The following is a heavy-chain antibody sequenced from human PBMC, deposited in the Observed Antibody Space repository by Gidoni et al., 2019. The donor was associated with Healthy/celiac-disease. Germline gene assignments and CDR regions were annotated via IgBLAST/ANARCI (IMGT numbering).Heavy chain of an antibody. CDR3: AKVEYDFWSGYLLWYFDL. Sequence: EVQLLESGGGLVQPGGSLRLSCAASGFTFSSYAMSWVRQAPGKGLEWVSAISGSGGSTYYADSVKGRFTISRDNSKNTLYLQMNSLRAEDTAVYYCAKVEYDFWSGYLLWYFDLWGRGTLVTVSS. J-gene: IGHJ2*01. CDR2: ISGSGGST. D-gene: IGHD3-3*01. V-gene: IGHV3-23*01. CDR1: GFTFSSYA.